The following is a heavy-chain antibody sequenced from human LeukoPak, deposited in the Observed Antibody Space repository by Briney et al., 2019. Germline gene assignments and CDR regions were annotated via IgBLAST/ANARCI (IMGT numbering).Heavy chain of an antibody. CDR2: IIPIFGTA. CDR1: GGTFSSYA. D-gene: IGHD2-2*01. CDR3: AGYCSSTSCYGAFDI. V-gene: IGHV1-69*05. Sequence: GASVKVSCKASGGTFSSYAISWVRQAPGQGLEWMGGIIPIFGTANYAQKFQGRVTITTDESTSTAYMELSSLRSEDTAVYYCAGYCSSTSCYGAFDIWGQGTMVTVSS. J-gene: IGHJ3*02.